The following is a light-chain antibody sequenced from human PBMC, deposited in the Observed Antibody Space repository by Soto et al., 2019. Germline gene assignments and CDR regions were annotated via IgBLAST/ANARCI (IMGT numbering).Light chain of an antibody. CDR1: QSVSGSY. J-gene: IGKJ2*01. Sequence: EIVLTQSPGTLSLSPGERATLSCRASQSVSGSYLAWYQQKPGQAPRLLIYGASTRATGIPDRFSGSGSGTAFTLTISRLEPADFAVYYCQQYGTSPPYTFGQGTKLEIK. V-gene: IGKV3-20*01. CDR2: GAS. CDR3: QQYGTSPPYT.